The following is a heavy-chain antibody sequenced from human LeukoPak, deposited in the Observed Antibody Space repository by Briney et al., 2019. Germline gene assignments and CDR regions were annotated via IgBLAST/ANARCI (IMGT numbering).Heavy chain of an antibody. Sequence: PSETLSLTCTVSGGSISSYYWSWIRQPPGKGLEWIGYIYYSGSTNYNPSLKSRVTISVDTSKNQFSLKLSSVTAADTAVYYCARGDTALWYYWGQGTLVTVSS. V-gene: IGHV4-59*01. J-gene: IGHJ4*02. CDR1: GGSISSYY. D-gene: IGHD5-18*01. CDR3: ARGDTALWYY. CDR2: IYYSGST.